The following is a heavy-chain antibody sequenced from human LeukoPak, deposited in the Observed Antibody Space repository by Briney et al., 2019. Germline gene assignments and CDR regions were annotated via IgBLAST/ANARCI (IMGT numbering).Heavy chain of an antibody. CDR1: GFTFSSYA. V-gene: IGHV3-64*01. Sequence: GGSLRLSCAASGFTFSSYAMHWVSQAPGKGLEYVSAISSNGGSTYYANSVKGRFTISRDNSKNTLYLQVGSLRAEDMAVYYCARGFPSPDKRPCWGQGTLVTVSS. CDR3: ARGFPSPDKRPC. J-gene: IGHJ4*02. CDR2: ISSNGGST. D-gene: IGHD3-10*01.